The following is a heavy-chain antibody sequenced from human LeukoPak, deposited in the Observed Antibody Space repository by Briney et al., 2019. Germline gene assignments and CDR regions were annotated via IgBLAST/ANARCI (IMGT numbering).Heavy chain of an antibody. Sequence: KSSETLSLTCTVSGGSISSSSYYWGWIRQPPGKGLEWIGSIYYSGSTYYNPSLKSRVTISVDTSKNQFSLKLSSVTAADTAVYYCARLSKGIVVVTAVDAFDIWGQGTMVTVSS. CDR2: IYYSGST. D-gene: IGHD2-21*02. CDR1: GGSISSSSYY. J-gene: IGHJ3*02. V-gene: IGHV4-39*01. CDR3: ARLSKGIVVVTAVDAFDI.